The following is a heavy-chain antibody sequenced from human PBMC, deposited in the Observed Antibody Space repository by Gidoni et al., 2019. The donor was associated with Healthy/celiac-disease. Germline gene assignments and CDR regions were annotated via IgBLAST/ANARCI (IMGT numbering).Heavy chain of an antibody. CDR3: AHSSGVTEPFDY. D-gene: IGHD3-10*01. CDR1: GLSHSTSGVG. V-gene: IGHV2-5*02. Sequence: QITLKESGPTRVKPTQTLTLTCSFSGLSHSTSGVGVGWFRQPPGKALEWLALIYWDDDKRYSTSLKSRLTITKDTSKNQVVLTMTNMDPVDTATYYCAHSSGVTEPFDYWGQGTLVTVSS. J-gene: IGHJ4*02. CDR2: IYWDDDK.